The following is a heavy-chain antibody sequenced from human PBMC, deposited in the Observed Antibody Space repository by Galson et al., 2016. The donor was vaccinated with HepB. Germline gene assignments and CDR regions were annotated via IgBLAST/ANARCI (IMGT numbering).Heavy chain of an antibody. V-gene: IGHV4-59*08. Sequence: SETLSLTCSVSGGAMKTFYWSWIRQSPGKGLEWIGYIHHSGTTYYNPSLKGRVTISIDTWNNKFSLKMTGMTASDTAVYYCARHWGRNSRIDYWGRGTLVTVSS. D-gene: IGHD3-16*01. CDR2: IHHSGTT. CDR1: GGAMKTFY. J-gene: IGHJ4*02. CDR3: ARHWGRNSRIDY.